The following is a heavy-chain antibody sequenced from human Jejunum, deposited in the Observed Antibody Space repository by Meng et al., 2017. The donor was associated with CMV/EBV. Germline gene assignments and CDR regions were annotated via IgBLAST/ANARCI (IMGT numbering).Heavy chain of an antibody. V-gene: IGHV3-30-3*01. CDR3: ARDRTSVVSPAALLF. J-gene: IGHJ4*02. D-gene: IGHD2-2*01. Sequence: FIFSLDPMHWVRQAPGKGLEWVAVISYDGGNTYYADSVKDRFTISRDNSNNTLFLQMNNLRPEDTAVYYCARDRTSVVSPAALLFWGQGTLVTVSS. CDR2: ISYDGGNT. CDR1: FIFSLDP.